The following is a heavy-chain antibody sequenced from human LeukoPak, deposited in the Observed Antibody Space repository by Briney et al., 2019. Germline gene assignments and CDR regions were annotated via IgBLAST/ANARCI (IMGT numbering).Heavy chain of an antibody. Sequence: SVKVSCNASGGTFSSYAISWVRQAPGQGLEWMGRIIPILGIANYAQKFQGRVTITADKSTSTAYMELSSLRSEDTAVYYCANKADSSGYFYYYGMDVWGQGTTVTVSS. CDR1: GGTFSSYA. CDR3: ANKADSSGYFYYYGMDV. J-gene: IGHJ6*02. CDR2: IIPILGIA. D-gene: IGHD3-22*01. V-gene: IGHV1-69*04.